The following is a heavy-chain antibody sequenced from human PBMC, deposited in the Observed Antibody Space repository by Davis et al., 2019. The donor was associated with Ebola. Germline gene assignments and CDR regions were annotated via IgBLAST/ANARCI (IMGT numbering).Heavy chain of an antibody. J-gene: IGHJ4*02. D-gene: IGHD1/OR15-1a*01. CDR2: ASPMFDTP. V-gene: IGHV1-69*13. CDR3: AKEAGTPALYYFDS. Sequence: SVKVSCKASGGTFSSYTISWVRQAPGQGLEWMGGASPMFDTPNYAPKFQGRVTITADESTSTAFMELSLLRSEDSALYYCAKEAGTPALYYFDSWGQGTLVTVSS. CDR1: GGTFSSYT.